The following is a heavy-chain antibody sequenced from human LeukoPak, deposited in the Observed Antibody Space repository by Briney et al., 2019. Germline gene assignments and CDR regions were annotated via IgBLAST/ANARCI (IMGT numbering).Heavy chain of an antibody. D-gene: IGHD4-17*01. Sequence: SGTLSLTCTVSGGSISPYYWIWIRQPPGKGLEWIGYISYSGSTSFNPSLKSRVTISIHTSTNQLSLALSSVTAADTAVYYCARAGSYRLTTTLWGQGTLVAVSS. CDR3: ARAGSYRLTTTL. V-gene: IGHV4-59*01. CDR1: GGSISPYY. CDR2: ISYSGST. J-gene: IGHJ4*02.